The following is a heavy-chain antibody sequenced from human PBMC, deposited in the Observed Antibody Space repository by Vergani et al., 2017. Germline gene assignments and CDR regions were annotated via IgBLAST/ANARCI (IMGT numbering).Heavy chain of an antibody. D-gene: IGHD3-3*01. CDR1: GFTFSSYG. J-gene: IGHJ6*03. CDR2: ISYDGSNK. V-gene: IGHV3-30*18. Sequence: QVQLVESGGGVVQPGRSLRLSCAASGFTFSSYGMHWVRQAPGKGLEWVAVISYDGSNKYYADSVKGRFTISRDNSKNTLYLQMNSLRAEDTAVYYCAKSGGPNDFWSGYYYYYVDVWGKGTTVTVSS. CDR3: AKSGGPNDFWSGYYYYYVDV.